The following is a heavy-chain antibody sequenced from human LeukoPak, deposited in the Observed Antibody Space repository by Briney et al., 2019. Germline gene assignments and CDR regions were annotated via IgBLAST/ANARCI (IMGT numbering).Heavy chain of an antibody. V-gene: IGHV4-59*08. CDR1: GGSISSYY. D-gene: IGHD2-15*01. Sequence: SETLSLTCTVSGGSISSYYWSWIRQPPGKGLEWIGDIYYSGSTNYSPSLKSRVTISVDTSKNQFSLKLSSVTAADTAVYYCARHCSGGNCYFNGMDVWGQGTTVTVSS. CDR2: IYYSGST. J-gene: IGHJ6*02. CDR3: ARHCSGGNCYFNGMDV.